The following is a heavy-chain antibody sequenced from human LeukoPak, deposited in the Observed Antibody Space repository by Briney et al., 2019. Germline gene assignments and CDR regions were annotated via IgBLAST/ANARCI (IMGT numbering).Heavy chain of an antibody. V-gene: IGHV3-30*02. CDR3: ARDGRQWLVPLDY. D-gene: IGHD6-19*01. J-gene: IGHJ4*02. Sequence: GGSLRLSCAASGFTFSNYGMHWVRQAPGKGLEWVAFIRYDGDSTHYADSVKGRFTISRDNSENTLHLQMNSLRAEDTAVYYCARDGRQWLVPLDYWGQGTLVTVSS. CDR2: IRYDGDST. CDR1: GFTFSNYG.